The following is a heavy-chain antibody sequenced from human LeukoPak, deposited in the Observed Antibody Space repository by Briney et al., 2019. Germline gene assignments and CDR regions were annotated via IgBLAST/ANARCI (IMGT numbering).Heavy chain of an antibody. Sequence: PGGSLPLPCAASGFRVSNNYMSWVPQAPGKGLEWVSVIYSGGSTFYADSVKGRFTISRDNSKNTLYLQMNSLRAEDTAVYYCASDSYSPEYFQHWGQGTLVTVSS. J-gene: IGHJ1*01. CDR2: IYSGGST. CDR3: ASDSYSPEYFQH. CDR1: GFRVSNNY. D-gene: IGHD2-15*01. V-gene: IGHV3-66*01.